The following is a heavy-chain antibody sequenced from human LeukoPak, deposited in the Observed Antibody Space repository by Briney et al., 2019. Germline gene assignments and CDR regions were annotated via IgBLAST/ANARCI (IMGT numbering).Heavy chain of an antibody. J-gene: IGHJ4*02. Sequence: PSETLSLTCTVSGGSISSYYWSWIRQPPGKGLELIGYIYYSGSTNYNPSLKSRVTISVDTSKNQFSLKLSSVTAADTAVYYCARDQKYYYDSSGHPLVYWGQGTLVTVSS. CDR3: ARDQKYYYDSSGHPLVY. D-gene: IGHD3-22*01. CDR1: GGSISSYY. V-gene: IGHV4-59*12. CDR2: IYYSGST.